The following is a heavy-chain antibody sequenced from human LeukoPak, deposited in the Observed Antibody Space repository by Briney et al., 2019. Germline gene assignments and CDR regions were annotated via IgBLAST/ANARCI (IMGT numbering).Heavy chain of an antibody. Sequence: GSLRLSCAASGFTFGNYGMSWVRQAPGKGLEWVSGINWTGGVTGYADSVEGRFTISRDNAKNSQYLQMNSLRVEDTALYYCARFDCSSTSCYANDAFDIWGQGTMVTVSS. J-gene: IGHJ3*02. CDR1: GFTFGNYG. D-gene: IGHD2-2*01. V-gene: IGHV3-20*04. CDR3: ARFDCSSTSCYANDAFDI. CDR2: INWTGGVT.